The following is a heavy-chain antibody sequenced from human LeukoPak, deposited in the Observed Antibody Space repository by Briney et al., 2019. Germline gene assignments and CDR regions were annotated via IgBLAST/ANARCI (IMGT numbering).Heavy chain of an antibody. D-gene: IGHD3-3*01. V-gene: IGHV4-39*01. CDR2: IYYSGST. CDR3: ATYYDFWSGYYVEYFQH. CDR1: GGSISSSSYY. Sequence: PSETLSLTCTVSGGSISSSSYYWGWIRQPAGKGLEWIGSIYYSGSTYYNPSLKSRVTISVDTSKNQLSLKLSSVTAADTAVYYCATYYDFWSGYYVEYFQHWGQGTLVTVSS. J-gene: IGHJ1*01.